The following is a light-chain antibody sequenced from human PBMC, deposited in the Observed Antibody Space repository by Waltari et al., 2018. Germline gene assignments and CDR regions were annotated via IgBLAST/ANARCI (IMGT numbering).Light chain of an antibody. CDR1: QSVSNY. V-gene: IGKV3-20*01. Sequence: EIVLTQSPCTLSLSPGERATLSCRASQSVSNYLAWYQQKPGQAPRLLIYGASSRATGIPDRFSGSGSGTDFTLTISRLQPEDFAVYYCQQYGSSPYTFGQGTKLEIK. J-gene: IGKJ2*01. CDR2: GAS. CDR3: QQYGSSPYT.